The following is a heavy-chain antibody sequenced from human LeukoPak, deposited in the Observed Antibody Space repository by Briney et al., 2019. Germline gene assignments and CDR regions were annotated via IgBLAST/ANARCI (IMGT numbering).Heavy chain of an antibody. D-gene: IGHD6-13*01. Sequence: GGSLRLSCAASGFIFSSYAMTWVRQAPGRGLEWLSTISGSGTTTYYVDSVKGRFTVSRDNSKNTLYLQMSSLRAGDTALYYCAKSSSSWYGGFDYWGQGTLVTVSS. CDR2: ISGSGTTT. CDR3: AKSSSSWYGGFDY. V-gene: IGHV3-23*01. CDR1: GFIFSSYA. J-gene: IGHJ4*02.